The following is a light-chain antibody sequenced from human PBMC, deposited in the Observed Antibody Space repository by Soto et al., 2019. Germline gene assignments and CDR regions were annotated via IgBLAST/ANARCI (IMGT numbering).Light chain of an antibody. J-gene: IGKJ1*01. CDR1: QSVLYSSNNKNY. CDR2: WAS. V-gene: IGKV4-1*01. Sequence: DIVMTRSPDSLAVSLGERATINCKSSQSVLYSSNNKNYLAWYQQKPGQPPKLLIYWASTRESGVPDRFSGSGSGTDFTLTISSLRAEDVAVYYCQQYYSTPWTFGQGTKVDIK. CDR3: QQYYSTPWT.